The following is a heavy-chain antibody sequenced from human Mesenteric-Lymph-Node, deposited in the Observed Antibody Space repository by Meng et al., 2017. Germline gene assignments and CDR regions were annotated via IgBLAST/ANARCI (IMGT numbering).Heavy chain of an antibody. J-gene: IGHJ3*02. Sequence: KVSCKGSGYSFTSYWIGWVRQMPGKGLEWMGIIYPGDSDTRYSPSFQGQVTISADKSISTAYLQWSSLKASDTAMYYCARRKDVLRYFDWLLYLDAFDIWGQGTMVTVSS. CDR3: ARRKDVLRYFDWLLYLDAFDI. CDR2: IYPGDSDT. CDR1: GYSFTSYW. V-gene: IGHV5-51*01. D-gene: IGHD3-9*01.